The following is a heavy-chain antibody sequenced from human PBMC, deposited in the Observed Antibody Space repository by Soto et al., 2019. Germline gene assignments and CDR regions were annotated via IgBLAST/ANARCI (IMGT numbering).Heavy chain of an antibody. CDR1: GGSISSGGYY. Sequence: QVQLQESGPGLVKPSQTLSLTCTVSGGSISSGGYYWSWIRQHPGKGLEWIGYIYYSGSTYYNPSLKSRVTISVDTSKNQFSLKLSSVTAADTAVYYCARGGDRGFGELLNYYFDYWGQGTLVTVSS. CDR3: ARGGDRGFGELLNYYFDY. J-gene: IGHJ4*02. CDR2: IYYSGST. D-gene: IGHD3-10*01. V-gene: IGHV4-31*03.